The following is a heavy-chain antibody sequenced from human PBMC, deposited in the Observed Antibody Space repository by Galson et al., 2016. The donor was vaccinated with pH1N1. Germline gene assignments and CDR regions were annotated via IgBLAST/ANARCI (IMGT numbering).Heavy chain of an antibody. Sequence: SVKVSCKASGFIFTGSIIQWVRQASGQRLEWIGWIVVGSGDANYAQRFQERVTITRDMSTTTVYMELSSLRSEDTAVYYGAADSQLLFAYDIWGQGTMVTVSS. CDR2: IVVGSGDA. CDR3: AADSQLLFAYDI. J-gene: IGHJ3*02. CDR1: GFIFTGSI. D-gene: IGHD2-2*01. V-gene: IGHV1-58*02.